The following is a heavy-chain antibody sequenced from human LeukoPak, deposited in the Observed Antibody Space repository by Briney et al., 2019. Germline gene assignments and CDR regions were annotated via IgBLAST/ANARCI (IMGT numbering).Heavy chain of an antibody. D-gene: IGHD6-19*01. J-gene: IGHJ4*02. CDR2: INHSGST. Sequence: SETLSLTCAVYGGSLSGYYWSWIRQPPGKGLEWIGEINHSGSTNYNPSLKSRVTISVDTSKNQFSLKLSSVTAADTAVYYCARSSSGWRDYWGQGTLVTVSS. CDR1: GGSLSGYY. CDR3: ARSSSGWRDY. V-gene: IGHV4-34*01.